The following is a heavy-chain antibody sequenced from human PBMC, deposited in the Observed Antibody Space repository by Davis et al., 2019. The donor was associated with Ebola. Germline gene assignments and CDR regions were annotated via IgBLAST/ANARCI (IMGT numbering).Heavy chain of an antibody. D-gene: IGHD4-23*01. V-gene: IGHV3-7*01. J-gene: IGHJ4*02. Sequence: GESLKISCAVSGFTLSSYWMMWVRQAPGKGLEWVANIRDEDSEKSYGDSVRGRFTISRDNDKSVLFLQMNNLRVEDTAIYYCTRGLYNSQYGGHAFWGQGTLVTVST. CDR2: IRDEDSEK. CDR1: GFTLSSYW. CDR3: TRGLYNSQYGGHAF.